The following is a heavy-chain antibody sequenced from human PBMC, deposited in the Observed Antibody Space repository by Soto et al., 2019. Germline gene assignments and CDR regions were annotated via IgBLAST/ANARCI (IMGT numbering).Heavy chain of an antibody. V-gene: IGHV4-4*02. Sequence: QVQLQESGPGLVKPSGTLSLTCAVSGGSISTSNWWSWVRQPPGKGLDWIGEVYRTGSTNYNPSLERRVIVPVAQSKSLFSLMLTSVPAADTAVYYCARARATIAAAAIFDCWGQGTLVTVSS. CDR3: ARARATIAAAAIFDC. J-gene: IGHJ4*02. D-gene: IGHD6-13*01. CDR1: GGSISTSNW. CDR2: VYRTGST.